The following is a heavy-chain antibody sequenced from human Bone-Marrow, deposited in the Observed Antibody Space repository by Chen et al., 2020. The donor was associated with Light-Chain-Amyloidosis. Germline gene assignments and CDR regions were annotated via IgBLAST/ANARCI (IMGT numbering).Heavy chain of an antibody. CDR2: ISYDANRD. Sequence: QVQLVEPGGGVVQPGRSLRLSCVASGFTFSSYGLFWVRQAPGKGLEWVALISYDANRDFYADSVKGRFTVSRDNSKNTLYLQMNSLRIEDTAVYYCAKARLYSGSYWGIVDYWGQGTLVTVSS. D-gene: IGHD1-26*01. V-gene: IGHV3-30*18. J-gene: IGHJ4*02. CDR3: AKARLYSGSYWGIVDY. CDR1: GFTFSSYG.